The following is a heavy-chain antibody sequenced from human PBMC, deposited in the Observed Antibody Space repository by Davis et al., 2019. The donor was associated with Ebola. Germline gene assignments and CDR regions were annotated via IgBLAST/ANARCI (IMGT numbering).Heavy chain of an antibody. CDR3: ARAQKYVWGSYRYRYGMDV. J-gene: IGHJ6*02. Sequence: ASVKVSCKASGYTFTSYDINWVRQATGQGLEWMGWMNPNSGNTGYAQKFQGRVTMTRNTSISTAYMELSSLRSEDTAVYYCARAQKYVWGSYRYRYGMDVWGQGTTVTVSS. CDR2: MNPNSGNT. D-gene: IGHD3-16*02. V-gene: IGHV1-8*01. CDR1: GYTFTSYD.